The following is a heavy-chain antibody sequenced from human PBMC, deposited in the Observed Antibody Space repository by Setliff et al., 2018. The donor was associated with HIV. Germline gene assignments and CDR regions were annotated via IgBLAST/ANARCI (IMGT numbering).Heavy chain of an antibody. CDR2: ISGTSGTM. CDR3: ARDPRASYLSYYYYHYLDV. J-gene: IGHJ6*03. CDR1: GFTFSTYS. Sequence: GGSLRLSCAASGFTFSTYSVNWVRQAPGKGLEWVSYISGTSGTMYYADSVKGRFTISRDNAKNSLFLQMNSLTAEDPAVYYCARDPRASYLSYYYYHYLDVWGKGTTVTVSS. D-gene: IGHD3-16*02. V-gene: IGHV3-48*01.